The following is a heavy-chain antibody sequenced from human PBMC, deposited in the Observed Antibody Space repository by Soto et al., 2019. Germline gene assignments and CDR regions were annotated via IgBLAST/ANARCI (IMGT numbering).Heavy chain of an antibody. J-gene: IGHJ3*02. CDR3: ARPYYYDSSGRPGAFDI. V-gene: IGHV5-51*01. D-gene: IGHD3-22*01. CDR2: IYPGDSDT. CDR1: GYSFTSYW. Sequence: GESLKISCKVSGYSFTSYWIGWVRQMPGKGLEWMGIIYPGDSDTRYSPSFQGQVTISADKSISTAYLQWSSLKASDTAMYYCARPYYYDSSGRPGAFDIWGQGTMVTVSS.